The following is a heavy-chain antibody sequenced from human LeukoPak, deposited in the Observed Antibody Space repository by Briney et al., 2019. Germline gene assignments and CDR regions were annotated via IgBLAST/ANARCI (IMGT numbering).Heavy chain of an antibody. CDR2: IYTSGST. V-gene: IGHV4-61*02. CDR3: ARWGSDGSSYGSGSYYATNWFDP. Sequence: SETLSLTCTVSGGSISSGSYYWSWIRQPAGKGLEWIGRIYTSGSTNYNPSLKSRVTISVDTSKNQFSLKLSSVTAADTAVYYCARWGSDGSSYGSGSYYATNWFDPWGQGTLVTVSS. J-gene: IGHJ5*02. CDR1: GGSISSGSYY. D-gene: IGHD3-10*01.